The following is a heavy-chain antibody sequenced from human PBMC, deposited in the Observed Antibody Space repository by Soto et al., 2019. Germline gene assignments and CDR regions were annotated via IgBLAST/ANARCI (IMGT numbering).Heavy chain of an antibody. CDR2: MNPNSGNT. J-gene: IGHJ6*02. CDR1: GYTFTSYD. D-gene: IGHD3-10*01. CDR3: ARGASRYRHFPTLRINMVRSSAGMDV. V-gene: IGHV1-8*01. Sequence: GASVKVSCKASGYTFTSYDINWVRQATGQGLEWMGWMNPNSGNTGYAQKFQGRVTMTRNTSISTAYMELSSLRSEDTAVYYCARGASRYRHFPTLRINMVRSSAGMDVWGQGTTVTVSS.